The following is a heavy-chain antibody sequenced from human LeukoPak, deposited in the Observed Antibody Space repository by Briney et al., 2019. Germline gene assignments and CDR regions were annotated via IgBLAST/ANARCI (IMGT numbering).Heavy chain of an antibody. CDR1: GGTFSSYA. D-gene: IGHD4-23*01. J-gene: IGHJ3*02. CDR3: ARGVSYGGKPSNDAFDI. CDR2: IIPIFGTA. Sequence: ASVKVSCKASGGTFSSYAISWVRQAPGQGLEWMGRIIPIFGTANYAQKFQGRVTITADKSTSTAYMELSSLRSEDMAVYYCARGVSYGGKPSNDAFDIWGQGTMVTVSS. V-gene: IGHV1-69*06.